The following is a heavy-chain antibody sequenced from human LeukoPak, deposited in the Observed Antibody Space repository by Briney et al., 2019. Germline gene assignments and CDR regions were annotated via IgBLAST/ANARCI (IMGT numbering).Heavy chain of an antibody. CDR1: GFSFTKTC. J-gene: IGHJ3*02. CDR2: VKSKADDGTT. CDR3: ATEGGSGSYYGDDAFDM. D-gene: IGHD3-10*01. Sequence: GGSLRLSCEASGFSFTKTCTSWVRRAPGKGLEWVGRVKSKADDGTTDYAAPVQGRFTISRDDSKNTLSLQMNSLKTEDTAVYYCATEGGSGSYYGDDAFDMWGQGTMVTVSS. V-gene: IGHV3-15*01.